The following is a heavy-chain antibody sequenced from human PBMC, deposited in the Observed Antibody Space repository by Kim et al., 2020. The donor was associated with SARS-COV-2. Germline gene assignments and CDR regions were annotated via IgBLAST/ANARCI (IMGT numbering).Heavy chain of an antibody. V-gene: IGHV3-33*01. CDR1: GFTFSGYG. CDR3: VRDGITGTTEAFDI. CDR2: IWNDGSNT. D-gene: IGHD1-7*01. Sequence: GGSLRLSCAASGFTFSGYGMHWVRQAPGKGLEWVAVIWNDGSNTNYADSVKGRFTISRDNSENTLYLQINSLRAEDTAVYYCVRDGITGTTEAFDIWGQGTMVTVSS. J-gene: IGHJ3*02.